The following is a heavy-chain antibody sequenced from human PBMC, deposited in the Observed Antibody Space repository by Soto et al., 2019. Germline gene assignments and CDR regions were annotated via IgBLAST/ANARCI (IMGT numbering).Heavy chain of an antibody. D-gene: IGHD3-22*01. J-gene: IGHJ4*01. Sequence: PGGSLRLSCAASGFTFSNAWINWVRQAPGKGLEWVGRIKSKTDGGTTDYTATVKGRFAISRDDSNNMVYLQMNRLKIEDTAVYYCTTDSYSTIIIVRFDYWGHGTLVTVSS. CDR2: IKSKTDGGTT. CDR3: TTDSYSTIIIVRFDY. CDR1: GFTFSNAW. V-gene: IGHV3-15*07.